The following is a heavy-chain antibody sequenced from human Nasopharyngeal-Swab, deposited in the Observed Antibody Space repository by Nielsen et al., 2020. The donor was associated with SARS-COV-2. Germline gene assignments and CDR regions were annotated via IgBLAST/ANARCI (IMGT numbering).Heavy chain of an antibody. D-gene: IGHD2-2*01. CDR2: MNPNSGNT. CDR1: GYTFTSYG. V-gene: IGHV1-8*03. J-gene: IGHJ4*02. Sequence: ASVKVSCKASGYTFTSYGINWVRQATGQGLEWMGWMNPNSGNTGYAQKFQGRVTITRNTSISTAYMELSSLRSEDTAVYYCARGLVSTADFDYWGQGTLVTVSS. CDR3: ARGLVSTADFDY.